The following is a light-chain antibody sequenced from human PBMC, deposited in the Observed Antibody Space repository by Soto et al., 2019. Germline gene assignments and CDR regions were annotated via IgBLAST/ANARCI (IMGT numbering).Light chain of an antibody. CDR3: SSYAGSSNV. V-gene: IGLV2-11*01. CDR2: DVS. Sequence: QSALAQPRSVSGSPGQSVTISCTGTSSDVGGSNHVSWYQHHPGKAPKFMIYDVSKRPSGVPDRFSGSRSGNTASLTVSGLQAEDEADYYCSSYAGSSNVFGTGTKVTVL. J-gene: IGLJ1*01. CDR1: SSDVGGSNH.